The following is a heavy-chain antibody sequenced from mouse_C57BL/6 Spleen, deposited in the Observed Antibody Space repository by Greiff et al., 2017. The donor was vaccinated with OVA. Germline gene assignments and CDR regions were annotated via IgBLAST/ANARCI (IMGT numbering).Heavy chain of an antibody. V-gene: IGHV3-6*01. J-gene: IGHJ4*01. Sequence: ESGPGLVKPSQSLSLTCSVTGYSITSGYYWNWIRQFPGNKLEWMGYISYDGSNNYNPSLKNRISITRDTSKNQFFLKLNSVTTEDTATYYCARVGGYYRAMDYWGQGTSVTVSS. CDR3: ARVGGYYRAMDY. CDR2: ISYDGSN. CDR1: GYSITSGYY. D-gene: IGHD2-3*01.